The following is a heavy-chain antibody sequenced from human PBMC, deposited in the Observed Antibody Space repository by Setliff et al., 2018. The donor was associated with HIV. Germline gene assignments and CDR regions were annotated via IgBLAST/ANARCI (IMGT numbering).Heavy chain of an antibody. V-gene: IGHV3-23*01. CDR3: ASLIAAAGTGSDWFDP. CDR1: GFNFMFFA. CDR2: ISGSNSST. D-gene: IGHD6-13*01. J-gene: IGHJ5*02. Sequence: PGGSLRLSCTAPGFNFMFFAMSWVRQAPGKGLEWVSGISGSNSSTSYADSVKGRFTISRDNAKNTLYLQMNSLRAEDTAVYYCASLIAAAGTGSDWFDPWGQGTLVTVSS.